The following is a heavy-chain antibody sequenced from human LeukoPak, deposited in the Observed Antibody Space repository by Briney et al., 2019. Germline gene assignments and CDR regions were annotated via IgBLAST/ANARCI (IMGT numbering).Heavy chain of an antibody. V-gene: IGHV4-59*01. CDR2: IYYSGST. D-gene: IGHD3-10*01. J-gene: IGHJ4*02. Sequence: SETLSLTCTVSGGSISSYYWSWIRQPPGKGLEWIGYIYYSGSTNYNPSLKSRVTISVDTSKNQFSLKLSSVTAADTAVYYCARGGGYYGSGTDFDYCGQGTLVTVSS. CDR3: ARGGGYYGSGTDFDY. CDR1: GGSISSYY.